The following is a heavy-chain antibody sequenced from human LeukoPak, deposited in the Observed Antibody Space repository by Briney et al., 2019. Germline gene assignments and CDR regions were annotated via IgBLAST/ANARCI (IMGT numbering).Heavy chain of an antibody. J-gene: IGHJ5*02. CDR3: ARGPYYDFWSGYYRNWFDP. V-gene: IGHV1-18*01. CDR1: GYTFTSYD. CDR2: ISAYNGNT. D-gene: IGHD3-3*01. Sequence: ASVKVSCKASGYTFTSYDINWVRQATGQGLEWMGWISAYNGNTNYAQKLQGRVTMTTDTSTSTAYMELRSLRSDDTAVYYCARGPYYDFWSGYYRNWFDPWGQGTLVTVSS.